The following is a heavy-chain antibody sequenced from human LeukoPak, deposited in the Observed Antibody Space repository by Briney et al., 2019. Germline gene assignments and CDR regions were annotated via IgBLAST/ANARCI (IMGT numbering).Heavy chain of an antibody. CDR2: IYYSGST. CDR3: ARHGNTVTNYFDY. V-gene: IGHV4-59*08. J-gene: IGHJ4*02. CDR1: GGSISSYY. Sequence: SETLSLTCTVSGGSISSYYWSWIRQPPGKGLEWIGYIYYSGSTNYNPSLKSRVTISVDTSKNQFSLKLSSVTAADTAVYYCARHGNTVTNYFDYWGQGTVVTVSS. D-gene: IGHD4-17*01.